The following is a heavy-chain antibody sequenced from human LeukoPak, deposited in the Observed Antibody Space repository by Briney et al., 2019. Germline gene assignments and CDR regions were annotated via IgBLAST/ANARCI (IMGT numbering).Heavy chain of an antibody. CDR3: ARSGVLRYFDWSPNYYYYGMDV. J-gene: IGHJ6*02. CDR2: IYYSGST. CDR1: GGSLSISNFY. V-gene: IGHV4-61*01. D-gene: IGHD3-9*01. Sequence: SETLSLTCTVSGGSLSISNFYWGWIRQPPGKGLEWIGYIYYSGSTNYNPSLKSRVTISVDTSKNQFSLKLSSVTAADTAVYYCARSGVLRYFDWSPNYYYYGMDVWGQGTLVTVSS.